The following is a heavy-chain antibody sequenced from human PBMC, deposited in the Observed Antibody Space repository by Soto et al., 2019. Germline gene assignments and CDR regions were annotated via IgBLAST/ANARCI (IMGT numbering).Heavy chain of an antibody. CDR2: IYYSGST. V-gene: IGHV4-39*01. CDR1: GGSISNYY. Sequence: SETLSLTCTVSGGSISNYYWGWIRQPPGKGLEWIGSIYYSGSTYYNPSLKSRVTISVDTSKNQFSLKLSSVTAADTAVYYCAVVRGVIYYYSGMDVWGQGTTVTVSS. D-gene: IGHD3-10*01. CDR3: AVVRGVIYYYSGMDV. J-gene: IGHJ6*02.